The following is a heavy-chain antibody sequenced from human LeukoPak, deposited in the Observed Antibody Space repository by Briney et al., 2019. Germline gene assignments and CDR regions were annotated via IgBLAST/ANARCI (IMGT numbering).Heavy chain of an antibody. V-gene: IGHV3-30-3*01. CDR3: ARDLRDTSSF. Sequence: GGSLRLSCAASGFTFSSYAMHWVRQAPGKGLEWVAVISYDGSNKYYADSVKGRFTTSRDNSKNTLYLQMNSLRAEDTAVYYCARDLRDTSSFWGQGTLVTVSS. D-gene: IGHD5-18*01. CDR2: ISYDGSNK. J-gene: IGHJ4*02. CDR1: GFTFSSYA.